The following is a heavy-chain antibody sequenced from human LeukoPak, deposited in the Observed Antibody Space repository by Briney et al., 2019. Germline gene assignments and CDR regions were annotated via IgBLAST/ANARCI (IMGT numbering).Heavy chain of an antibody. D-gene: IGHD2-15*01. Sequence: PGGSLRLFCAASGFTFGSYVMSWVRQAPGKGPEWVSAISGDGGTYYADSVKGRFTISRDNSKNTLYLQMNSLGGEDTALYYCARYCGAASCYSGFDYWGQGTLVTVAS. J-gene: IGHJ4*02. CDR3: ARYCGAASCYSGFDY. CDR2: ISGDGGT. CDR1: GFTFGSYV. V-gene: IGHV3-23*01.